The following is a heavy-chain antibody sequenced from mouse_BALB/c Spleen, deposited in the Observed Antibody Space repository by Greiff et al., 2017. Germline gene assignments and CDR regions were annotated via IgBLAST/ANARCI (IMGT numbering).Heavy chain of an antibody. Sequence: VQVVESGPGLVAPSQSLSITCTVSGFSLTSYGVHWVRQPPGKGLEWLGVIWAGGSTNYNSALMSRLSISKDNSKSQVFLKMNSLQTDDTAMYYCARAYYDYSYAMDYWGQGTSVTVSS. CDR1: GFSLTSYG. CDR3: ARAYYDYSYAMDY. D-gene: IGHD2-4*01. J-gene: IGHJ4*01. V-gene: IGHV2-9*02. CDR2: IWAGGST.